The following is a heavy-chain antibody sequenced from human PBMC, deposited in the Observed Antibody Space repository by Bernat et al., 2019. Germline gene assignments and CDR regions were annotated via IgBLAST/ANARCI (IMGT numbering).Heavy chain of an antibody. Sequence: EVQLVESWGGLVKPGGSLRLSCAASGFTFSSYSMNWVRQAPGKGLEWVSSISSSSSYIYYADSVKGRFTISRDNAKNSLYLQMNSLRAEDTAVYYCARVGDDYYYGMDVWGQGTTVTVSS. CDR3: ARVGDDYYYGMDV. D-gene: IGHD3-16*01. CDR1: GFTFSSYS. J-gene: IGHJ6*02. V-gene: IGHV3-21*01. CDR2: ISSSSSYI.